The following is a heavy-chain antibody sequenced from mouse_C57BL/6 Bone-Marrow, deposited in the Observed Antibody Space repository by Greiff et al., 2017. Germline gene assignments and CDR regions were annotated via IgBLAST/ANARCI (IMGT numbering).Heavy chain of an antibody. V-gene: IGHV1-5*01. J-gene: IGHJ2*01. CDR2: IYPGNSDT. Sequence: EVKLVESGTVLARPGASVNMSCKTSGYTFTSYWMHWVKQRPGQGLEWIGAIYPGNSDTSYNQKFKGKAKLTAVTSASTAYMELSSLTNEDSAVYYCTREKDSSGPYYFDYWGQGTTLTVSS. D-gene: IGHD3-2*02. CDR1: GYTFTSYW. CDR3: TREKDSSGPYYFDY.